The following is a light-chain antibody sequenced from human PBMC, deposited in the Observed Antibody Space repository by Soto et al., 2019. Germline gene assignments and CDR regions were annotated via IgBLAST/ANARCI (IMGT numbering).Light chain of an antibody. CDR2: DAS. CDR1: QSISFY. J-gene: IGKJ1*01. Sequence: DIQMTQSPSTLSASVGDRVTITCRASQSISFYVAWYQQKTGKAPKVLIWDASRLESGVPSRFSSSGSGTEFPLTISSLHPDDFAAYYCKQYNSYSTWTFGQGTKLEIK. V-gene: IGKV1-5*01. CDR3: KQYNSYSTWT.